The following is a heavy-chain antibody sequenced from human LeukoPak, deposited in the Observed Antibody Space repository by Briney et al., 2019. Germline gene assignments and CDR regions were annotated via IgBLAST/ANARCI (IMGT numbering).Heavy chain of an antibody. CDR2: IYYSGST. CDR1: GGSISSYY. V-gene: IGHV4-59*01. D-gene: IGHD4-23*01. J-gene: IGHJ4*02. CDR3: ARVQDTDAGGNDY. Sequence: SETLSLTCTVSGGSISSYYWSWIRQPPGKGLEWIGYIYYSGSTNYNPSLKSRVTISVDTSKNQFSLKLSSVTAADTAVYYCARVQDTDAGGNDYWGQGTLVTVSS.